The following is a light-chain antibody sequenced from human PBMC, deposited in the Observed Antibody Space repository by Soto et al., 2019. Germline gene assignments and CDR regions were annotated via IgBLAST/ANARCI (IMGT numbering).Light chain of an antibody. Sequence: EIVLTQSPGTLSLSPGERATLSCGASQSVSSTYIAWYQQNPGQAPRLLIYGASSRATGIPDRFSGSGSGTDFTLTISRLEPEDFAVHFCQQYGRSPPFTFGQGTKVEIK. CDR2: GAS. V-gene: IGKV3-20*01. CDR3: QQYGRSPPFT. J-gene: IGKJ2*01. CDR1: QSVSSTY.